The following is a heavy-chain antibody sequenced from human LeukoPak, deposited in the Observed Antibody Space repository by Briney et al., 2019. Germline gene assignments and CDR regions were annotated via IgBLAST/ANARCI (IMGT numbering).Heavy chain of an antibody. D-gene: IGHD3-3*01. J-gene: IGHJ6*02. Sequence: PSETLSLTCAVYGGSFSGYYWSWIRQPPGKGLEWIGEINHSRSTNYNPSLKSRVTISVDTSKNQFSVKLRSVTAADTAVYYCARGNYDCWSGYFVNYGMDVWGQGTTVTVSS. CDR2: INHSRST. V-gene: IGHV4-34*01. CDR3: ARGNYDCWSGYFVNYGMDV. CDR1: GGSFSGYY.